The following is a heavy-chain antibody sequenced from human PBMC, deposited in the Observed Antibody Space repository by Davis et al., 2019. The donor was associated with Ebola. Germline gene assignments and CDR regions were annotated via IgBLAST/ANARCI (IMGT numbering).Heavy chain of an antibody. CDR2: IYYSGST. Sequence: PSETLSLTCTVSGGSVSSPTHYWGWIRQPPGKGLEWIATIYYSGSTYFNPSLTSRVSLSLDTSKNQFSLNLKSLTAADTAVYYCVSNSSSSPWFDPWGRGTLVAVSS. CDR1: GGSVSSPTHY. CDR3: VSNSSSSPWFDP. V-gene: IGHV4-39*07. J-gene: IGHJ5*02. D-gene: IGHD6-6*01.